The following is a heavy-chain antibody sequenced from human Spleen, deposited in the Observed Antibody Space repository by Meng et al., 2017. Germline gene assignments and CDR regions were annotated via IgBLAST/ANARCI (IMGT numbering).Heavy chain of an antibody. CDR3: ARDEDISAAGKLFGDY. D-gene: IGHD6-13*01. J-gene: IGHJ4*02. CDR2: SDPNSSDT. V-gene: IGHV1-2*06. Sequence: QVVQAGAEAKKHGPAAKVTGSSSAYDFPYYDIHRVRRAPGQGLEGMGRSDPNSSDTHYEQNLQGRVTMTGDTSIGTGYMELRVLTSDDTAMDLYARDEDISAAGKLFGDYWGQGTLVTVSS. CDR1: AYDFPYYD.